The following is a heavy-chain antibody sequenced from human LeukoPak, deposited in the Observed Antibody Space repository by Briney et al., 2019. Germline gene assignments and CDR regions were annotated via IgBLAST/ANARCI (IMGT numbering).Heavy chain of an antibody. CDR3: ARLIAAAGYYFDY. Sequence: GGSLRLSCKASGYTFTGYYMHWVRQAPGQGLEWMGWINPNSGGTNYAQKFQGRVTMTRDTSISTAYMELSRLRSDDTAVYYCARLIAAAGYYFDYWGQGTLVTVSS. CDR1: GYTFTGYY. CDR2: INPNSGGT. J-gene: IGHJ4*02. D-gene: IGHD6-13*01. V-gene: IGHV1-2*02.